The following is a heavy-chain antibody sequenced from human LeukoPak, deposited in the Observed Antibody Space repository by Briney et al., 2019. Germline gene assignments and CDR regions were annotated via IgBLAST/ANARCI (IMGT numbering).Heavy chain of an antibody. CDR1: GFTFSSYA. CDR3: AKDAADDYYYGMDV. Sequence: GGSLRLSCAASGFTFSSYAMSWVRQAPGKGLEWVSAISGSGGSTYYADSVKGRFTISRDNSKSTLYLQMNSLRAEDTAVYYCAKDAADDYYYGMDVWGQGTTVTVSS. V-gene: IGHV3-23*01. J-gene: IGHJ6*02. CDR2: ISGSGGST.